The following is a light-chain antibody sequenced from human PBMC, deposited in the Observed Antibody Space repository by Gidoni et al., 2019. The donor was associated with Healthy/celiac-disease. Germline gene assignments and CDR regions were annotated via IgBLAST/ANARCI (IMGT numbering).Light chain of an antibody. CDR2: DAS. V-gene: IGKV3-11*01. J-gene: IGKJ4*01. CDR1: QSVSSY. Sequence: EIVFTQSPATLSLSPGERATLSCRASQSVSSYLAWDQQKPGQAPRLLIYDASNRATGIPARFSGSGSGTDFTLTISSLEPEDFAVYYCQQRSNWPPALTFGGGTKVEIK. CDR3: QQRSNWPPALT.